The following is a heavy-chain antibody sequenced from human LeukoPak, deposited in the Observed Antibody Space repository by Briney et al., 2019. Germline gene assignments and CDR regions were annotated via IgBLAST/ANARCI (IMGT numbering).Heavy chain of an antibody. V-gene: IGHV3-30-3*01. CDR2: ISYDGSNK. CDR1: GFTFSNYA. CDR3: ARATYDSSGYWDY. J-gene: IGHJ4*02. Sequence: PGRSLILSCAASGFTFSNYATHWVRQAPGKGLEWVAVISYDGSNKYYADSVKGRFTISRDNSKNMLYLQMSSLRADDTAVYYCARATYDSSGYWDYWGQGTLVTVSS. D-gene: IGHD3-22*01.